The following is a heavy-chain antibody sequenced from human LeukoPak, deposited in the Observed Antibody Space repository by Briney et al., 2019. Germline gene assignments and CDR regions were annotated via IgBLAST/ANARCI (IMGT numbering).Heavy chain of an antibody. CDR2: IYYSGST. CDR3: ARGRKMIDFDY. J-gene: IGHJ4*02. Sequence: ASETLSLTCTVSGGSISSYYWSWIRQPPGKGLEWIGYIYYSGSTNYNPSLKSRVTISVDTSKNLFSLKLSSVTAADTAVYYCARGRKMIDFDYWGQGTLVTVSS. CDR1: GGSISSYY. D-gene: IGHD3-22*01. V-gene: IGHV4-59*01.